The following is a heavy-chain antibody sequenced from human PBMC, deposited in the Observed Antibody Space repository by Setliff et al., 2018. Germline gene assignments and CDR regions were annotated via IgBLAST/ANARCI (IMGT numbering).Heavy chain of an antibody. CDR2: MPTTGTTTGTS. CDR1: GASIMNYY. J-gene: IGHJ3*01. Sequence: KPSETLSLTCTISGASIMNYYWSWIRQPAGRGLEWIGRMPTTGTTTGTSSYNPSLQGRVAMSVDMSKNLFFLKISSLTTMDTAVYYCVRVGREYGDSGGFDAFSVWGQGREVTVSS. V-gene: IGHV4-4*07. D-gene: IGHD4-17*01. CDR3: VRVGREYGDSGGFDAFSV.